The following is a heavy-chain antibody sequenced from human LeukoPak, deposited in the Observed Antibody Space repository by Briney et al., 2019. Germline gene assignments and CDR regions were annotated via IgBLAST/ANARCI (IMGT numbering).Heavy chain of an antibody. Sequence: GGSLRLSCGASGFTLKNYWMSWVRQAPGKGLEWVANINQDGSEKYYVDSVKGRLTISRDNAKNSLYLQMNSLRAGDTAVYYCARDQGFSYYYYYMDVWGKGTTVTVSS. J-gene: IGHJ6*03. D-gene: IGHD3-3*01. V-gene: IGHV3-7*01. CDR3: ARDQGFSYYYYYMDV. CDR1: GFTLKNYW. CDR2: INQDGSEK.